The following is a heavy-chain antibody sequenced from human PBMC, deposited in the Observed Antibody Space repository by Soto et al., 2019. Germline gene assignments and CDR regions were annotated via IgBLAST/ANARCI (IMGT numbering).Heavy chain of an antibody. V-gene: IGHV3-74*01. CDR1: GFTFSSDW. CDR2: LNKDGTIA. CDR3: ARGPFGWYGFDY. D-gene: IGHD6-19*01. J-gene: IGHJ4*02. Sequence: EVQLVESGGGLVQPGGSLRLSCAGSGFTFSSDWMHWVRQDPGKGLVWVSRLNKDGTIANYADAVKGRFTISRDNAKNTLSLQMNSLTAEDTGLYYCARGPFGWYGFDYWGQGTVVTVSS.